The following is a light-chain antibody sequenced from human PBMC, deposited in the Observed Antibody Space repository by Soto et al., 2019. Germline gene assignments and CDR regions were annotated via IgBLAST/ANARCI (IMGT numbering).Light chain of an antibody. J-gene: IGKJ2*01. Sequence: DIVTTQSPDSLAVSLGERATINCKSSQSVLYSSNNKNYLAWYQQRPGQPPKLLIYWASTRESGVPDRFSGSGPGTDFTLTITSLQAEDVAVYYCQQYESTPPTFGQGTKLEIK. CDR1: QSVLYSSNNKNY. V-gene: IGKV4-1*01. CDR2: WAS. CDR3: QQYESTPPT.